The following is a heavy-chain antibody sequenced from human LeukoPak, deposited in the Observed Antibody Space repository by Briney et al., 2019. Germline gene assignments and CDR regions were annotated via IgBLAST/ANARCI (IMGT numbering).Heavy chain of an antibody. D-gene: IGHD2-2*01. J-gene: IGHJ6*02. Sequence: ASVKVSYKASGYTFTSYAMNWVRQAPGQGLEWRGLINTNTGNPTYAQGFTGRFVFSLDTSVSTAYLQISSLKAEDTAVYYCARARYCIGTTCPAGYYGMDAWGQGTTVTVSS. CDR1: GYTFTSYA. CDR3: ARARYCIGTTCPAGYYGMDA. CDR2: INTNTGNP. V-gene: IGHV7-4-1*02.